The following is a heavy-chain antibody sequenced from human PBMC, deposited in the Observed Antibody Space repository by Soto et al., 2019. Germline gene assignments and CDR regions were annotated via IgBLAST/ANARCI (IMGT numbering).Heavy chain of an antibody. Sequence: ASVKVSCKASGYTFTGYYMHWVRQAPGQGLEWMGWINPNSGGTNYAQKFQGWVTVTRDTSISTAYMELSRLRSDDTAVYYCARDIFRRNGSVSYYNWLYYYGMDVWGQGTTVTVSS. D-gene: IGHD3-10*01. CDR2: INPNSGGT. V-gene: IGHV1-2*04. CDR3: ARDIFRRNGSVSYYNWLYYYGMDV. J-gene: IGHJ6*02. CDR1: GYTFTGYY.